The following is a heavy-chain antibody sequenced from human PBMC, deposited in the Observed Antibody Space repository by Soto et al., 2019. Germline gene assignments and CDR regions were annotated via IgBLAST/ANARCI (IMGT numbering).Heavy chain of an antibody. Sequence: QVQLVESGGGVVQPGRSLRLSCAASGFIFSSYGMHWVRQAPGKGLEWVAVISYDGSNKYYADSVKGRFAISRDNSKNTLYLQMNSLRAEDTAVYYCAKDRYGGNGPEAPTYFDYWGQGVLVTVSS. CDR3: AKDRYGGNGPEAPTYFDY. CDR1: GFIFSSYG. CDR2: ISYDGSNK. V-gene: IGHV3-30*18. J-gene: IGHJ4*02. D-gene: IGHD4-17*01.